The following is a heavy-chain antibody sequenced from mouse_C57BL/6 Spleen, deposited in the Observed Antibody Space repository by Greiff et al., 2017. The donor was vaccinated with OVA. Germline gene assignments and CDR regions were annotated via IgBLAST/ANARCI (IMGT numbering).Heavy chain of an antibody. CDR1: GYTFTGYW. CDR2: ILPGSGST. D-gene: IGHD3-1*01. CDR3: ARAPTAHASPMDY. Sequence: VQLKQSGAELMKPGASVKLSCKATGYTFTGYWIEWVKQRPGHGLAWIGEILPGSGSTNYNETFKGKATFTADTSSNTAYMQLSSLTAEDSAIYDCARAPTAHASPMDYWGQGTSVTVSS. V-gene: IGHV1-9*01. J-gene: IGHJ4*01.